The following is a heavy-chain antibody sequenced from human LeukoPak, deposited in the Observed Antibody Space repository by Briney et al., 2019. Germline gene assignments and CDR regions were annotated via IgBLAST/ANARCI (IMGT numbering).Heavy chain of an antibody. CDR1: GFTFSSYW. V-gene: IGHV3-74*01. D-gene: IGHD2-2*01. Sequence: GGSLRLSCATSGFTFSSYWMHWVRQVPGKGLVWVSRVNGDGTSTSYADSVQGRFTISRDNAKNTLYLYMNSLRGDDTAIYFCVRSCSSGSCYGYKDYWGQETLVTVSS. CDR2: VNGDGTST. CDR3: VRSCSSGSCYGYKDY. J-gene: IGHJ4*02.